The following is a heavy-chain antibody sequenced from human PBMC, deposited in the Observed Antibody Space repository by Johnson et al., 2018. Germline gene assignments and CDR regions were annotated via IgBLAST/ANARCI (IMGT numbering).Heavy chain of an antibody. D-gene: IGHD1-26*01. CDR1: GITVSSNY. V-gene: IGHV3-66*02. Sequence: VQLVQSGGSLVQPGGSLRLSCSASGITVSSNYMTWVRQAPGEGLEWVSVISSGGDTYYIDSVKGRFTISRDNSKNTVYLQMNTVQTEDTALYYCATCSYTGSFYVYGLDVGGPGTTVTVAS. J-gene: IGHJ6*02. CDR2: ISSGGDT. CDR3: ATCSYTGSFYVYGLDV.